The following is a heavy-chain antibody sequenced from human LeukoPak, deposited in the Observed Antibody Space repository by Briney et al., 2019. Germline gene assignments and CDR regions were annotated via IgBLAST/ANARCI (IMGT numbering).Heavy chain of an antibody. CDR1: GFTFSSCA. CDR2: ISYDGSNK. V-gene: IGHV3-30-3*01. Sequence: GGSLRLSCAASGFTFSSCAMHWVRQAPGKGLEWVAVISYDGSNKYYADSVKGRFTISRDNSKNTLYLQMNSLRAEDTAVYYCARAYYDSSGYYEAAHYFDYWGQGTLVTVSS. CDR3: ARAYYDSSGYYEAAHYFDY. D-gene: IGHD3-22*01. J-gene: IGHJ4*02.